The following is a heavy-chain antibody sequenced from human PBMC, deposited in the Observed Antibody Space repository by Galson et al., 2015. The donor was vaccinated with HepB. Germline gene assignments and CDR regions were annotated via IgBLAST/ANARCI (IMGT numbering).Heavy chain of an antibody. D-gene: IGHD1-26*01. CDR1: GFTFDDYA. J-gene: IGHJ4*02. Sequence: SLRLSCAASGFTFDDYAMHWVRQAPGKGLEWVSGISWNSGSIGYADSVKGRFTISRDNAKSSLYLQMNSLRAEDTALYYCAKGVGATTPFDYWGQGTLVTVSS. V-gene: IGHV3-9*01. CDR3: AKGVGATTPFDY. CDR2: ISWNSGSI.